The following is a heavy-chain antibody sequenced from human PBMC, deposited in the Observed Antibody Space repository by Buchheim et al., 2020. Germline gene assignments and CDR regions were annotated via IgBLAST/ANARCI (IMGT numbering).Heavy chain of an antibody. CDR2: ITHSGGT. V-gene: IGHV4-34*01. J-gene: IGHJ4*02. Sequence: QVQLQQWGAGLLKPSETLSLTCAVYGGSFSGYYWGWIRQPPGKGLEWIGEITHSGGTNYNPSLKSRVTISVDTSKNQFSLKLSSLTAADTAVYYCARLHEYNYGNFDYWGQGTL. CDR1: GGSFSGYY. D-gene: IGHD5-18*01. CDR3: ARLHEYNYGNFDY.